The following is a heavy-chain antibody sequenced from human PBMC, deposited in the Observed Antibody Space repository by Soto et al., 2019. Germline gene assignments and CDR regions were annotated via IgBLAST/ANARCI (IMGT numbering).Heavy chain of an antibody. CDR1: GYTFTSYA. CDR2: INAGNGNT. V-gene: IGHV1-3*01. D-gene: IGHD3-10*01. Sequence: ASVKVSCKASGYTFTSYAMHWVRQAPGQRLEWMGWINAGNGNTKYSQKFQGRVTITRDTSASTAYMELSSLRSEDTAVYYCARGSRDGSGSYYRPYYYYYGTDVWGQGTTVTVSS. J-gene: IGHJ6*02. CDR3: ARGSRDGSGSYYRPYYYYYGTDV.